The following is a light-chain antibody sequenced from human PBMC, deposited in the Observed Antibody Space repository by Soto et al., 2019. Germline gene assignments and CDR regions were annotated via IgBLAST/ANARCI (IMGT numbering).Light chain of an antibody. CDR3: QQSYSTPLT. CDR1: QSISSY. J-gene: IGKJ4*01. CDR2: AAT. Sequence: DNQMTQSPSSLSASVGDRVTITYRASQSISSYLNWYQQKPRKAPKLLIYAATILQSGVPSRFSGCGSWSDFTLSISSLQPEDFANYYCQQSYSTPLTFGGGTKVEIK. V-gene: IGKV1-39*01.